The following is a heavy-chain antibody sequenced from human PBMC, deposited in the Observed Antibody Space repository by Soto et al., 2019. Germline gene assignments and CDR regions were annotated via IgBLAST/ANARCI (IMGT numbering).Heavy chain of an antibody. CDR2: INPSGGST. V-gene: IGHV1-46*04. D-gene: IGHD1-1*01. CDR1: GYTFTENF. J-gene: IGHJ4*02. CDR3: ARDRPPYKILDS. Sequence: QVQLVQSGAEVRKPGASVNISCKASGYTFTENFIHWVRQVHGQGLEWMGIINPSGGSTDYAKQLQGRVTLTRDTSTSTVYMALGSLKSDDTAVYFCARDRPPYKILDSWGQGTLVTVSS.